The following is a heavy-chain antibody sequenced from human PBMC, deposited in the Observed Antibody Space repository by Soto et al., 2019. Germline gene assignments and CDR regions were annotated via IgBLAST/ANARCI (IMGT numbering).Heavy chain of an antibody. V-gene: IGHV3-23*01. CDR2: ISGSGGST. CDR1: GFTFSSYA. CDR3: ASRIHKNWNPWDDAFDI. Sequence: GGSLRLSCAASGFTFSSYAMSWVRQAPGKGLEWVSAISGSGGSTYYADSVKGRFTISRDNSKNTLYLQMNSLRAEDTAVYYCASRIHKNWNPWDDAFDIWGQGTMVTVSS. D-gene: IGHD1-1*01. J-gene: IGHJ3*02.